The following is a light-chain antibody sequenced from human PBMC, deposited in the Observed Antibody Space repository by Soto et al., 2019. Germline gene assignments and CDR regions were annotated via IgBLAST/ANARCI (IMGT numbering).Light chain of an antibody. V-gene: IGKV3-20*01. CDR2: AAS. CDR3: QEYNNWPIYT. CDR1: QSVSNSS. J-gene: IGKJ2*01. Sequence: EIVLTQSPGTLSLSPGERATFSCRASQSVSNSSLAWYHQKPGQAPRLLLFAASRRATGIPDTFSGSGSGTEFTLTISSLQSGDFAVYYCQEYNNWPIYTFGQGTKLEIK.